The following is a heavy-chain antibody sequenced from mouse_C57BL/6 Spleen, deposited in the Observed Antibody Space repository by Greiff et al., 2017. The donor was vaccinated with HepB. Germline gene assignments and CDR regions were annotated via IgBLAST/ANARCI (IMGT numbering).Heavy chain of an antibody. Sequence: DVHLVESGGGLVKPGGSLKLSCAASGFTISDYGMHWVRQAPEKGLEWVAYISSGSSTIYYADTVKGRFTISRDNAKNTLFLQMTSLRSEDTAMYYCAKLVDYWGQGTTLTVSS. V-gene: IGHV5-17*01. CDR1: GFTISDYG. CDR2: ISSGSSTI. CDR3: AKLVDY. D-gene: IGHD4-1*01. J-gene: IGHJ2*01.